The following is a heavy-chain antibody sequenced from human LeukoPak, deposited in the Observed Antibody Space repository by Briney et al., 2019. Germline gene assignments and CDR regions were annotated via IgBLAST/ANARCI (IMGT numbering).Heavy chain of an antibody. CDR2: IIPIFGTA. CDR3: ARSPYDYGGPGYYYYYMDV. CDR1: GGTFSSYA. Sequence: ASVKVSCKASGGTFSSYAISWVRQAPGQGLEWMGGIIPIFGTANYAQKFQGRVTITADKSTSTAYMELSSLRSEDTAVYYCARSPYDYGGPGYYYYYMDVWGKGTTVTVSS. V-gene: IGHV1-69*06. D-gene: IGHD4-23*01. J-gene: IGHJ6*03.